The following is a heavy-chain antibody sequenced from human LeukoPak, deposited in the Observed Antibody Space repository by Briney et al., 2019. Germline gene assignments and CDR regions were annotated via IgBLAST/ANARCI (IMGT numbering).Heavy chain of an antibody. V-gene: IGHV3-30*18. J-gene: IGHJ4*02. Sequence: GGSLRLSCAASGFPFSGYGMYWVRQAPGKGLEWLAVISHDGSNKYYADSVKGRITISRDNSMNTLYLQMNSLRAEDTAVYYCAKVRWGSDNALDSWGQGTLVTGSS. CDR2: ISHDGSNK. CDR1: GFPFSGYG. CDR3: AKVRWGSDNALDS. D-gene: IGHD3-16*01.